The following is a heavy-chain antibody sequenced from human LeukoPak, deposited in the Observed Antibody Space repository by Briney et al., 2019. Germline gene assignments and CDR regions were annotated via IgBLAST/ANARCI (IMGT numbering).Heavy chain of an antibody. Sequence: ASVKVSCKASGYTFTTYGLHWVRQAPGQRLEWMGWINAGNGKTKYSENFQGRVAITRDKPASTAYMEVSNLRSEDTAEYYCASPIHGGNSGLSYWGQGTLVTVSS. D-gene: IGHD4-23*01. CDR1: GYTFTTYG. V-gene: IGHV1-3*01. CDR2: INAGNGKT. J-gene: IGHJ4*02. CDR3: ASPIHGGNSGLSY.